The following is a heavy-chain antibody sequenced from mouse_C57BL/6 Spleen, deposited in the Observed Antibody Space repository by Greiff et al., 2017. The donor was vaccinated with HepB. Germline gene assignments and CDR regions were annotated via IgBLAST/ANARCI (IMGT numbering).Heavy chain of an antibody. CDR2: IYPGDGDT. J-gene: IGHJ2*01. CDR3: ARNGYDRYYFDY. D-gene: IGHD2-2*01. CDR1: GYAFSSSW. V-gene: IGHV1-82*01. Sequence: VQLQQSGPELVKPGASVKISCKASGYAFSSSWMNWVKQRPGKGLEWIGRIYPGDGDTNYNGKFKGKATLTADKSSSTAYMQLSSLTSEDSAVYFCARNGYDRYYFDYWGQGTTLTVSS.